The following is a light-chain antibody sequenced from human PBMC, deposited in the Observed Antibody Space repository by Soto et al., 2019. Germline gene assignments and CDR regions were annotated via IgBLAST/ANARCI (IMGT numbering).Light chain of an antibody. J-gene: IGKJ1*01. V-gene: IGKV3-15*01. Sequence: EIVLTQSPATLSVSPGERATLSCRASQSVNSNLAWYQQKPGQAPRLLIYAASTRATGIPARFSGSGSGTESTLTSSSPQSEDVAVYYCQQYNNWALWTFGKGTKVEIK. CDR1: QSVNSN. CDR3: QQYNNWALWT. CDR2: AAS.